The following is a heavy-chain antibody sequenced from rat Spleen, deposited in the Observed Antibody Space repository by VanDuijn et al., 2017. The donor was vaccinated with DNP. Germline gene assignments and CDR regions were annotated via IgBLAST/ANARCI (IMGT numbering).Heavy chain of an antibody. V-gene: IGHV3-3*01. J-gene: IGHJ2*01. CDR1: GLSITNNFK. CDR3: AIQLGVFDY. Sequence: EVLLQESGPGLVKPSQSLSLTCSVTGLSITNNFKWSWIRKFPGNRLEWMGYVTNAGSTDYNPSRKSRISITTDTSKNQFFLQVKSVTTEETATYYCAIQLGVFDYWGQGVMVTVSS. D-gene: IGHD5-1*01. CDR2: VTNAGST.